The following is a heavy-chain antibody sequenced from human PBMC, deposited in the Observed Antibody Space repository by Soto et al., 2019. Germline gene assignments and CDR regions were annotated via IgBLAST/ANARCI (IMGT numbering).Heavy chain of an antibody. Sequence: PGGPMRLSCAAPELPLSTFAMRWVRQPPGKGLGWVSVVSGACVTTRYAASLRGGLPVTRDNSKNTLSLQFASLRVEDTGSYYCVKGRARGLYNGNFDYWGHGTLVTVSS. CDR1: ELPLSTFA. J-gene: IGHJ4*01. CDR2: VSGACVTT. CDR3: VKGRARGLYNGNFDY. V-gene: IGHV3-23*01. D-gene: IGHD3-10*01.